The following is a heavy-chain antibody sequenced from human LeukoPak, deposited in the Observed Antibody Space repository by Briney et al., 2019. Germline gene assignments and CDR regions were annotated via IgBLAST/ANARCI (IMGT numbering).Heavy chain of an antibody. Sequence: SETLSLTCTVSGGSISSYYWSWIRQPPGKGLEWVVYIYYSGSTNYNPSLKSRVTISVDTSKNQFSLKLSSVTAADTAVYYCARYCSGGSCRPPSLGVNWFDPWGQGTLVTVSS. CDR1: GGSISSYY. J-gene: IGHJ5*02. D-gene: IGHD2-15*01. V-gene: IGHV4-59*08. CDR2: IYYSGST. CDR3: ARYCSGGSCRPPSLGVNWFDP.